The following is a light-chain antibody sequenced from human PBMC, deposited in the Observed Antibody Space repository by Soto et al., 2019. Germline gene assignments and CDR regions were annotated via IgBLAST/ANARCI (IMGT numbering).Light chain of an antibody. CDR1: SSDVGSYNL. CDR2: EVS. V-gene: IGLV2-23*02. CDR3: CSYAGSSTFEV. Sequence: QLVLTQPASVSGSPGQSITISCTGTSSDVGSYNLVSWYQQYPGKAPKLMIYEVSKRPSGVSNRFSGSKSGNTASLTISGLQAEDEADYYCCSYAGSSTFEVFGGGTKLTVL. J-gene: IGLJ3*02.